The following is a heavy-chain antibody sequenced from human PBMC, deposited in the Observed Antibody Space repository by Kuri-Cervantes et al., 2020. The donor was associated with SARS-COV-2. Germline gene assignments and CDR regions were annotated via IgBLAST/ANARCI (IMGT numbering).Heavy chain of an antibody. V-gene: IGHV3-15*01. D-gene: IGHD6-19*01. J-gene: IGHJ6*02. CDR1: GSTFGDYA. Sequence: GGSLRLSCTASGSTFGDYAMSWVRQAPGKGLEWVGRIKIKTDGGTTDYAAPVKGRSSITREDSKNTLYLQKNSLKTDDTAVEYYGRERGGIAVAGYYGVDVWGQGTTVTVSS. CDR3: GRERGGIAVAGYYGVDV. CDR2: IKIKTDGGTT.